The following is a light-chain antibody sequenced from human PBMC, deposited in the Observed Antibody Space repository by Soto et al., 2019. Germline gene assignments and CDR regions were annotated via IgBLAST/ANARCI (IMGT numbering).Light chain of an antibody. CDR2: GAS. V-gene: IGKV3-15*01. J-gene: IGKJ2*01. CDR3: QQYNNWPPYI. Sequence: EIVMTQSPATLSVSPGERATLSCRASQSVSSNFAWYQQKPGQAPRLLIYGASTRATGIPARFTGSGSGTEFSLTISTLQTEEFADYYCQQYNNWPPYIFGQGTKLEI. CDR1: QSVSSN.